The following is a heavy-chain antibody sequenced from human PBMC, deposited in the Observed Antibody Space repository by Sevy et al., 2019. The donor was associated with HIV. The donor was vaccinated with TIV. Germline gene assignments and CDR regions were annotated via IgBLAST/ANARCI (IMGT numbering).Heavy chain of an antibody. CDR2: ISSSSSYI. CDR1: GFTFSSYS. V-gene: IGHV3-21*01. J-gene: IGHJ4*02. Sequence: GGSLRLSCAASGFTFSSYSMNWVRQAPGKGLEWVSSISSSSSYIYYADSVKGRFTISRDNAKNSLYLQMNSLRAEDMAVYYCARERGTRVVDYWGQGTLVTVSS. D-gene: IGHD1-1*01. CDR3: ARERGTRVVDY.